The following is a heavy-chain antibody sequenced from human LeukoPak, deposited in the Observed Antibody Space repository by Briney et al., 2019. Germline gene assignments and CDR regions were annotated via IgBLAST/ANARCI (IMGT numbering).Heavy chain of an antibody. CDR3: ARFGDYYDSSAYGDY. V-gene: IGHV4-34*01. Sequence: PSETLSLTCAVYGGSFSGYYWNWIRQPPGKGLEWIGEINHSGSTNYNPSLKSRVTISRDTSKNHFSLKLSSVTAADTAVYYCARFGDYYDSSAYGDYWGQGTLVTVSS. D-gene: IGHD3-22*01. J-gene: IGHJ4*02. CDR1: GGSFSGYY. CDR2: INHSGST.